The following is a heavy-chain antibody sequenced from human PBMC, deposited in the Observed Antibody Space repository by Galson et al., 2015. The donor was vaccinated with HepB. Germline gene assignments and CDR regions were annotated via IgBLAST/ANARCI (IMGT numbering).Heavy chain of an antibody. V-gene: IGHV1-3*01. CDR3: ARDARLLAIDAFDL. CDR1: GYTFTTFA. D-gene: IGHD3-22*01. CDR2: MNAGTGNT. Sequence: SVKVSCKASGYTFTTFALHWVRQAPGQRLEWMGWMNAGTGNTKNSQKFQGRVTITRDTSASTAYLELSSLTSEDTAVYYCARDARLLAIDAFDLWGQGTMVTVAS. J-gene: IGHJ3*01.